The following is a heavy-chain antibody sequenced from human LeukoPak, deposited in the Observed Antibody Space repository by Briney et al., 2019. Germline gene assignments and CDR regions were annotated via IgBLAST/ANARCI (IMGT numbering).Heavy chain of an antibody. V-gene: IGHV3-53*01. J-gene: IGHJ4*02. Sequence: GGSLRLSCAASGFTVSSNYMSWVRQAPGKGLEWVSVIYSGGSTYYADSVKGRFTISRDNSKNTVYLQMNSLRAEDTAVYYCARYYYDSSGYPYYFDYWGQGTLVTVSS. CDR3: ARYYYDSSGYPYYFDY. D-gene: IGHD3-22*01. CDR2: IYSGGST. CDR1: GFTVSSNY.